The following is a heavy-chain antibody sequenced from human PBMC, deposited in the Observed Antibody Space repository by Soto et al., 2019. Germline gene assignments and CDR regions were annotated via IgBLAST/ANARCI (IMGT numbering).Heavy chain of an antibody. V-gene: IGHV1-8*01. J-gene: IGHJ6*03. CDR1: GYTFTSYD. CDR3: ARHYEHYYYYYMDV. Sequence: GASVKVSCKASGYTFTSYDINWVRQATGQGLEWMGWMNPNSGNTGYAQKFQGRVTMTRNTSISTAYMELSSLRSEDTAAYYCARHYEHYYYYYMDVWGKGTTVTVSS. D-gene: IGHD4-17*01. CDR2: MNPNSGNT.